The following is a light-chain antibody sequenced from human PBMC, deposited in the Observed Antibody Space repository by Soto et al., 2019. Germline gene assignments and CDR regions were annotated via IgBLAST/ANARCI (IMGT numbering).Light chain of an antibody. V-gene: IGKV3-20*01. CDR3: QQHGSSPWT. CDR1: QRVSSSY. Sequence: EIVLTQSPGTLSLSPGERATLSCRASQRVSSSYLAWYQQKPGQAPKLLIYGASSRATGIPDRFSGSGSGTDFTLTISRLEPEDFAVYHCQQHGSSPWTFGQGTKVDIK. CDR2: GAS. J-gene: IGKJ1*01.